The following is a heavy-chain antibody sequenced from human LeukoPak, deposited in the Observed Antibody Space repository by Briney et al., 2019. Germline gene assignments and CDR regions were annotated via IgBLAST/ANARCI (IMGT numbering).Heavy chain of an antibody. J-gene: IGHJ3*02. Sequence: SETLSLTCSVSGGSISTYYWSWIRQPPGKGLEWIGYIYYSGSTYYNPSLKSRVTISVDTSKNQFSLKLSSVTAADTAVYYCARSRRDAFDIWGQGTMVTVSS. CDR1: GGSISTYY. V-gene: IGHV4-59*04. CDR2: IYYSGST. CDR3: ARSRRDAFDI.